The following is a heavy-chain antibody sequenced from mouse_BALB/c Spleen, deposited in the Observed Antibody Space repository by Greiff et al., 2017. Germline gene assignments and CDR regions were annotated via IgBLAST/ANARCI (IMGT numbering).Heavy chain of an antibody. J-gene: IGHJ2*01. Sequence: QVQLQQSGAELAKPGASVKMSCKASGYTFTSYWMHWVKQRPGQGLEWIVYINPSTGYTEYNQKFKDKATLTADKSSSTAYMQLSSLTSEDSAVYYCARGYRHNYFDYWGQGTTLTVSS. CDR1: GYTFTSYW. V-gene: IGHV1-7*01. CDR2: INPSTGYT. CDR3: ARGYRHNYFDY. D-gene: IGHD2-14*01.